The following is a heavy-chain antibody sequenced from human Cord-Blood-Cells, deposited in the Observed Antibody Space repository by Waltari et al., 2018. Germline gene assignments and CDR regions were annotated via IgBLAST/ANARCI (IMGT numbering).Heavy chain of an antibody. CDR2: IYYSRST. CDR1: GGSISSSSYY. CDR3: ARARWYYGSGSYYYFDY. V-gene: IGHV4-39*01. J-gene: IGHJ4*02. Sequence: QLQLQESGPGLVKPSETLSLTCTVSGGSISSSSYYWGWIRQPPGKGLEWIGSIYYSRSTYYTPSLKVRVTISVDTSKNQFSLRLSSVTAADTAVYYCARARWYYGSGSYYYFDYWGQGTLVTVSS. D-gene: IGHD3-10*01.